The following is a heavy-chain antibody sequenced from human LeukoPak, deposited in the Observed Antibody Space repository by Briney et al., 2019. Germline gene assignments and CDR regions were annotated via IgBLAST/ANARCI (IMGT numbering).Heavy chain of an antibody. V-gene: IGHV5-51*01. D-gene: IGHD3-3*01. CDR2: IYPGDSDT. Sequence: GESLKISCQGSGFSFTSHWIGWVRQMPGKGLEWMGIIYPGDSDTRYSPSFQGQVTISADKSISTAYLQWSSLKASDTAMYYCARPRVTIFGVVIIPARFDYWGQGTLVTVSS. J-gene: IGHJ4*02. CDR1: GFSFTSHW. CDR3: ARPRVTIFGVVIIPARFDY.